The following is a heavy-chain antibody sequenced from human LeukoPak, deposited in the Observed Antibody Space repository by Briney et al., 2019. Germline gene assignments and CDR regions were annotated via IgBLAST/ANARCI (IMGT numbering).Heavy chain of an antibody. CDR2: ISSSGSTI. D-gene: IGHD3-16*01. J-gene: IGHJ6*03. V-gene: IGHV3-11*04. CDR1: GFTFSDYY. Sequence: GGSLRLSCAASGFTFSDYYMNWIRQAPGKGLEWVSYISSSGSTIYDADSVKDRFTISRDNAKKSLYLQMNSLRVEDTAVYYCARAWGTSYMDVWGKGTTVTVSS. CDR3: ARAWGTSYMDV.